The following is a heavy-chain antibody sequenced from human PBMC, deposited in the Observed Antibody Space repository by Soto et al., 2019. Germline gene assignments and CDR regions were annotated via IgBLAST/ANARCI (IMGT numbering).Heavy chain of an antibody. CDR2: INAGNGNT. CDR1: GYTFTSYA. J-gene: IGHJ4*02. CDR3: AREGFLNYFDY. V-gene: IGHV1-3*01. Sequence: QVQLVQSGAEVKKPGASVKVSCKASGYTFTSYAMHWVRQAPGQRLEWMGWINAGNGNTKYSQKFQGRVTITRATSARTAYMELSSLRSEDTAVYYCAREGFLNYFDYWGQGTLVTVSS.